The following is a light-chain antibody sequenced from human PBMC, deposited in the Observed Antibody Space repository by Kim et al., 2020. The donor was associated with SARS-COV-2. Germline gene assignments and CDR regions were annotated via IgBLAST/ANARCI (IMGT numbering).Light chain of an antibody. CDR2: AKT. CDR3: KSRDNSGNHYV. J-gene: IGLJ1*01. Sequence: AVGQTGTITFQGDRLRRYYASWYQQKPGQAPLLVIYAKTNRPSGIPDRFSGSTSGNTASLTITGAQAEDEADYYCKSRDNSGNHYVFGTGTKVTVL. V-gene: IGLV3-19*01. CDR1: RLRRYY.